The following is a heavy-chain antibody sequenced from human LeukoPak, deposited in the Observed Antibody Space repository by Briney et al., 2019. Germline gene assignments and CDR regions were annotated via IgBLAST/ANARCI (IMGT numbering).Heavy chain of an antibody. CDR2: IIPIFGTA. J-gene: IGHJ3*02. Sequence: SVKVSCKAFGYTITGYYIHWVRQAPGQGLEWMGGIIPIFGTANYAQKFQGRVTITADESTSTAYMELSSLRSEDTAVYYCARVMYYYDSSGYYQGAFDIWGQGTMVTVSS. V-gene: IGHV1-69*13. D-gene: IGHD3-22*01. CDR3: ARVMYYYDSSGYYQGAFDI. CDR1: GYTITGYY.